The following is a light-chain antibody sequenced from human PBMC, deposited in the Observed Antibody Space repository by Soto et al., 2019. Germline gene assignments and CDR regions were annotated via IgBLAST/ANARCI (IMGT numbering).Light chain of an antibody. CDR1: QSISSY. CDR2: AAS. J-gene: IGKJ1*01. Sequence: DIQMTQSPSSLSASVGDRVTITCRASQSISSYLNWYQQKPGKAPKLLIYAASSLQSGVPSRFSGSGSGTDFPLTISSLQPEDFATYYCQQSYSTPPWTFGQGTKVEIE. CDR3: QQSYSTPPWT. V-gene: IGKV1-39*01.